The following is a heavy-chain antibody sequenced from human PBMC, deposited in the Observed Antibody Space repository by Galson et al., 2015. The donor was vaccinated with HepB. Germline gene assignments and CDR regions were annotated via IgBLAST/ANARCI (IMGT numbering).Heavy chain of an antibody. CDR2: IYPCDYDT. Sequence: QSGAEVKKPGESLTISCTGSGYSFTNDWIGWVRQMPGKGLEWMGIIYPCDYDTRYSPSFQGQVTISADKAISTAYLPWSSLKASDTAMYYFARLARSFLAVPAAIDVFDNWGQGTMVAVSS. CDR1: GYSFTNDW. V-gene: IGHV5-51*01. CDR3: ARLARSFLAVPAAIDVFDN. J-gene: IGHJ3*02. D-gene: IGHD2-2*02.